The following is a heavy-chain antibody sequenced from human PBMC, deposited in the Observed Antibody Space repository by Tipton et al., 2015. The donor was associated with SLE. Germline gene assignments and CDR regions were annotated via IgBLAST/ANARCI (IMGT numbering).Heavy chain of an antibody. V-gene: IGHV3-21*05. Sequence: GSLRLSCAASGFTFSSYGMHWIRQAPGKGLEWVSYISSSSSYRNYADSVKGRFTISRDNAKNSLYLQMNSLRAEDTAVYYCARDQPYSSSSHYYYYGMDVWGQGTLVTVSS. CDR1: GFTFSSYG. D-gene: IGHD6-6*01. CDR3: ARDQPYSSSSHYYYYGMDV. J-gene: IGHJ6*02. CDR2: ISSSSSYR.